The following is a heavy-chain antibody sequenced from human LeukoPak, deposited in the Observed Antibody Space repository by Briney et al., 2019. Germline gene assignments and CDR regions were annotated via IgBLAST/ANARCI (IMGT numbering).Heavy chain of an antibody. V-gene: IGHV3-53*01. J-gene: IGHJ4*02. CDR1: GFTVSSNY. CDR2: IYSGGST. CDR3: ARRRYDYVWGSYRPRGYYFDY. Sequence: GGSLRLSCAASGFTVSSNYMSWVRQAPGKGLEWVSVIYSGGSTYYADSVKGRFTISRDNSKNTLYLQMNSLRAEDTAVYYCARRRYDYVWGSYRPRGYYFDYWGQGTLVTVSS. D-gene: IGHD3-16*02.